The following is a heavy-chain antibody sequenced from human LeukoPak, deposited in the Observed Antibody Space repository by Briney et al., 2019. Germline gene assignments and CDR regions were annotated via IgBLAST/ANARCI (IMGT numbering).Heavy chain of an antibody. D-gene: IGHD1-1*01. CDR1: GFTFSSYW. Sequence: GGSLRLSCAASGFTFSSYWMHWVRHAPGKGLVWVSRINSDGSSTSYADSVKGRFTISRDNAKNTLYLQMNSLRAEDTAVYYCARAGPGSGFDYWGQGTLVTVSS. CDR2: INSDGSST. CDR3: ARAGPGSGFDY. J-gene: IGHJ4*02. V-gene: IGHV3-74*01.